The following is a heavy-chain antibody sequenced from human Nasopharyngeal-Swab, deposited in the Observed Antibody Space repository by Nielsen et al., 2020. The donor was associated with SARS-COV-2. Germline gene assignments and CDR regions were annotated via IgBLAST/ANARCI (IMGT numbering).Heavy chain of an antibody. Sequence: SLKISCGASGFTFDDYAMHWVRQAPGKGLEWVSGISWNSGSIGYADSVKGRFTISRDNAKNSLYLQMNSLRAEDTALYYCAKDKGYSYGRGFDYWGQGTLVTVSS. CDR3: AKDKGYSYGRGFDY. CDR2: ISWNSGSI. J-gene: IGHJ4*02. CDR1: GFTFDDYA. V-gene: IGHV3-9*01. D-gene: IGHD5-18*01.